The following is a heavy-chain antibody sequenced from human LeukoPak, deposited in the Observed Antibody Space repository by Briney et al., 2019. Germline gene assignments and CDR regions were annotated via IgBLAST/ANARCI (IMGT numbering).Heavy chain of an antibody. V-gene: IGHV3-7*01. CDR1: GFTFRSYW. D-gene: IGHD4-23*01. J-gene: IGHJ4*02. Sequence: RGSLRLSCAASGFTFRSYWMSWVRPAPGKGLEGVANIKQDGSEKYYVYSVKGRFTISRDNAKNSLYLQMNSLRAEDTAVCYCARDILRWDHYFYYWGQGTLVTVSS. CDR3: ARDILRWDHYFYY. CDR2: IKQDGSEK.